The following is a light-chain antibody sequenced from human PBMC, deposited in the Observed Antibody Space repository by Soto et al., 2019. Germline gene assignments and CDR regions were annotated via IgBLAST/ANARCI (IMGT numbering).Light chain of an antibody. J-gene: IGKJ5*01. V-gene: IGKV1-39*01. CDR2: AAS. CDR1: QSISSY. CDR3: QESYSTPSIS. Sequence: DIHITQSPSSLSASVGDRFTITCRASQSISSYLNWYQQKPGKAPKLLIYAASSLQSGVPSRFSGSGSGTDFTLTISSLQPEDFATYYCQESYSTPSISFGQGTRLEI.